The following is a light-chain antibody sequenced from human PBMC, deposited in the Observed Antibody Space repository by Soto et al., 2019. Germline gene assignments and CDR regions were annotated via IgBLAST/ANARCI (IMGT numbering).Light chain of an antibody. Sequence: EIVMTQSPATLSVSPGERATLSCRASQSVNSNLAWYQQKPGQAPRLLIYGASTRATGVPARFSGSGSGTEFLLTLSSLQSEDFAVYFCQQYNNWTTFGQGTKVEIK. V-gene: IGKV3-15*01. CDR3: QQYNNWTT. CDR1: QSVNSN. CDR2: GAS. J-gene: IGKJ1*01.